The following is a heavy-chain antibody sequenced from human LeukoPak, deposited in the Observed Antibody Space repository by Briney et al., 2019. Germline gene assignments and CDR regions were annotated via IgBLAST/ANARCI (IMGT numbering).Heavy chain of an antibody. CDR1: GYTFTGYY. V-gene: IGHV1-2*06. CDR2: INPNSGGT. D-gene: IGHD6-19*01. J-gene: IGHJ4*02. Sequence: ASVKVPCXASGYTFTGYYMHWVRQAPGHGLECMGRINPNSGGTNYAQKFQGRVTITRATSISTAYMELSRLRSDDTAVYYCARDLRSIRVIAVAGTVGYWGQGTLVTVSS. CDR3: ARDLRSIRVIAVAGTVGY.